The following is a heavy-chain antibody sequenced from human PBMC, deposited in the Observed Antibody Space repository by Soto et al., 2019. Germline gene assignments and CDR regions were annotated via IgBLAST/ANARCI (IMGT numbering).Heavy chain of an antibody. Sequence: GGSLRLSCAASGFTVSSNYMSWVRQAPGKGLEGGSVIYSGGSTYYADSVKGRFTISRDNSKNTLYLQMNSLRAEDTAVYYCARAVGSPYGRRYYYMDVWGKGTTVTVSS. CDR2: IYSGGST. V-gene: IGHV3-66*01. CDR3: ARAVGSPYGRRYYYMDV. D-gene: IGHD4-17*01. J-gene: IGHJ6*03. CDR1: GFTVSSNY.